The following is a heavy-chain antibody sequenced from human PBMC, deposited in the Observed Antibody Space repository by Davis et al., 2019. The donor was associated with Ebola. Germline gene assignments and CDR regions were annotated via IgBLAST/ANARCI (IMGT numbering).Heavy chain of an antibody. CDR2: IYYNGRT. D-gene: IGHD6-6*01. CDR3: ARLSGLFSSSSGALYFDL. V-gene: IGHV4-39*07. Sequence: SETLSLTCSVSGGSISSGTYYWGGVRQPPGKGLEWIGAIYYNGRTYYNSSLESRVTISLDTSKNQFSLKLRSVTAADTAVYFCARLSGLFSSSSGALYFDLWGRGTLVSVSS. J-gene: IGHJ2*01. CDR1: GGSISSGTYY.